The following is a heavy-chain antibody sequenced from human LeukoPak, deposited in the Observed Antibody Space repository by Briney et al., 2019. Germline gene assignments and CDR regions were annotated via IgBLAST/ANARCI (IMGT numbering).Heavy chain of an antibody. D-gene: IGHD5-12*01. CDR2: IRYDGSNK. CDR1: AFTFSNYD. CDR3: AGERGGYGFY. J-gene: IGHJ4*02. Sequence: PGGSLRLSCAASAFTFSNYDMHWVRQAPGQGLEWVAFIRYDGSNKYYADSVKGRFTISRDDAKNSLYLQMNSLRGDDTAMYYCAGERGGYGFYWGQGTLVTVSS. V-gene: IGHV3-30*02.